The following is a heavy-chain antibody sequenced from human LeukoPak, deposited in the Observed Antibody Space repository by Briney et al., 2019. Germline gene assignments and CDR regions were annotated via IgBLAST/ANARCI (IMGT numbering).Heavy chain of an antibody. CDR1: GYTFTGYY. Sequence: ASVKVSCKASGYTFTGYYMHWVRQAPGQGLEWMGRINPNSGGTNYAQNFQGRVTMTRDTSISTAYMELSRLRSDDTAVYYCARVGVSSYSSGWFDYWGQGTLVTVSS. CDR3: ARVGVSSYSSGWFDY. J-gene: IGHJ4*02. V-gene: IGHV1-2*06. CDR2: INPNSGGT. D-gene: IGHD6-19*01.